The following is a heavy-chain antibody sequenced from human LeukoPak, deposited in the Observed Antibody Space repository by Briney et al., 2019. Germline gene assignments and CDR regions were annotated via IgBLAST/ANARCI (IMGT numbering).Heavy chain of an antibody. CDR2: INSDGSST. V-gene: IGHV3-74*01. CDR1: GFTFSSYW. J-gene: IGHJ4*02. CDR3: PRDIAADELDY. D-gene: IGHD6-6*01. Sequence: GGSLRLSCAASGFTFSSYWMHWVRQAPGKGLVWVSRINSDGSSTSYADSVKGRFTISRDNAKNTLYLQMNSLRAEDTAVYYCPRDIAADELDYWGQGTLVTVSS.